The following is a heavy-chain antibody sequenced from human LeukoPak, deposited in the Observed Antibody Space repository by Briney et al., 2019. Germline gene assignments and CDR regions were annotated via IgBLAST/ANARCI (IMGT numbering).Heavy chain of an antibody. Sequence: PGGSLRLSCAASGFTVSSNYMSWVRQAPGKGLEWVSVIYSGGSTYYADSVKGRFTISRDNAKNSLYLQMNSLRAEDTAVYYCAKDPMGGVVVVPAAIGPIYYMDVWGKGTTVTVSS. V-gene: IGHV3-53*01. D-gene: IGHD2-2*02. CDR3: AKDPMGGVVVVPAAIGPIYYMDV. CDR2: IYSGGST. CDR1: GFTVSSNY. J-gene: IGHJ6*03.